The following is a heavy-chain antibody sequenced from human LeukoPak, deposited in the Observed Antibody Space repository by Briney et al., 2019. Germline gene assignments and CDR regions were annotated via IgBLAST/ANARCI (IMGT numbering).Heavy chain of an antibody. CDR2: ISSGGNNK. J-gene: IGHJ4*02. CDR1: GFTFSGYT. D-gene: IGHD1/OR15-1a*01. Sequence: GRSLRLSCAASGFTFSGYTMHWVRQAPGQGLEWVAVISSGGNNKDYADSVEGRFTISRDNSKKTLYLQMNSLRADDTAVYYCARAENSAWHNFDNWGQGTLVTVSS. V-gene: IGHV3-30-3*01. CDR3: ARAENSAWHNFDN.